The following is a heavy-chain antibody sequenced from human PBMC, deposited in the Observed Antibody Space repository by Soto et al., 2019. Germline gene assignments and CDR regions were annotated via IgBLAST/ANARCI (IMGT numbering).Heavy chain of an antibody. J-gene: IGHJ3*02. CDR3: AKAVGYSGYDTGAFDI. CDR2: ISWNSGSI. Sequence: GGSLRLSCAASGFTFDDYAMHWVRQAPGKGLEWVSGISWNSGSIGYADSVKGRFTISRDNAKNSLYLQMNSLRAEDTALYYCAKAVGYSGYDTGAFDIWGQGTMVTVSS. D-gene: IGHD5-12*01. CDR1: GFTFDDYA. V-gene: IGHV3-9*01.